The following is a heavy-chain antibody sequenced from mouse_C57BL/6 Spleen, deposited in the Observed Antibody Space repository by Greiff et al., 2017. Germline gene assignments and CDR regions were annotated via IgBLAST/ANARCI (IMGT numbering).Heavy chain of an antibody. CDR1: GYTFTSYW. CDR2: IHPNSGST. CDR3: ARGLLRDYALDD. J-gene: IGHJ4*01. V-gene: IGHV1-64*01. Sequence: QVQLQQSWAELVKPGASVKLSCKASGYTFTSYWMHWVKQRPGQGLEWIGMIHPNSGSTNYNEKFKGKATLTVDTSSSTAYLQLSSLTSEDSAVYYCARGLLRDYALDDWGQGTSVTVSS. D-gene: IGHD1-1*01.